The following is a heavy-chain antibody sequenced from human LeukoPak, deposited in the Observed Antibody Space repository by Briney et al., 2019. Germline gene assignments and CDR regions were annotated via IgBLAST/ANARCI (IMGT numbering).Heavy chain of an antibody. Sequence: GSVKVSCKASGYKFTDDCMHWVRQAPGQGLEFMGWINPDSGFTNYAQKFKGRVTMTRDTSISTAYLEVRSLTSDDTAVYYCAPTAEAYTSWWKVWGQGTLVTVSS. CDR1: GYKFTDDC. D-gene: IGHD3-16*01. CDR3: APTAEAYTSWWKV. J-gene: IGHJ4*02. V-gene: IGHV1-2*02. CDR2: INPDSGFT.